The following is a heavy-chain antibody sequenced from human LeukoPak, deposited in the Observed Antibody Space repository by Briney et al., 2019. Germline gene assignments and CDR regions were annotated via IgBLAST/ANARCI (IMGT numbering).Heavy chain of an antibody. D-gene: IGHD3-3*01. CDR3: ARLRFLEWLLYYYYYYYMDV. CDR2: IKQDGSEK. J-gene: IGHJ6*03. CDR1: GFTFSSYW. Sequence: PGGSLRLSCAASGFTFSSYWMSWVRQAPGKGLEWVANIKQDGSEKYYVDSVKGRFTISRDNAKNSLYLQMNSLRAEDTAVYYCARLRFLEWLLYYYYYYYMDVWGKGTTVTVSS. V-gene: IGHV3-7*01.